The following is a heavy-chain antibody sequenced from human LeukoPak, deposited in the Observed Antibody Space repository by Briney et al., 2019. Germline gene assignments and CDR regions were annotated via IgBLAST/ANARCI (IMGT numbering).Heavy chain of an antibody. CDR3: ARASVLLSADY. J-gene: IGHJ4*02. V-gene: IGHV4-59*01. Sequence: PSETLSLTCTVSGGSISSNYWSWIRQPPGKGLEWIGYIFYSGSTNYNPSLKSRVTISVDTSKNQFSLKLSSVTAADTAVYYCARASVLLSADYWGQGTLVTVSS. CDR2: IFYSGST. D-gene: IGHD3-10*01. CDR1: GGSISSNY.